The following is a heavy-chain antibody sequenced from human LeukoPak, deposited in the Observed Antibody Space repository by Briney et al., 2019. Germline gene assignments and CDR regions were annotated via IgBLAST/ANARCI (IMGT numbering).Heavy chain of an antibody. CDR3: ARASTVTTYTYYYGMDV. Sequence: ASVKVSCKASGYTLTSYYMHWVRQAPGQGLEWMGIINPSGGSISYAQKFQGRVTMTRDTSTSTVYMELSSLRSEDTAVYYCARASTVTTYTYYYGMDVWGQGTTVTVSS. V-gene: IGHV1-46*01. J-gene: IGHJ6*02. D-gene: IGHD4-17*01. CDR2: INPSGGSI. CDR1: GYTLTSYY.